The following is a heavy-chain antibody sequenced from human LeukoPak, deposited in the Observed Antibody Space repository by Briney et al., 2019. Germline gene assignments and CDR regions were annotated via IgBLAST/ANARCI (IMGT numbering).Heavy chain of an antibody. CDR2: IYYSGST. D-gene: IGHD3-10*01. Sequence: SETLSLTCTVSGGSISSYYWSWIRQPPGKGLEWIGYIYYSGSTNYNPSLKSRVTVSVDTSKNQFSLKLSSVTAADTAVYYCARAYGSGSYYAFDYWGQGTLVTVSS. CDR3: ARAYGSGSYYAFDY. J-gene: IGHJ4*02. V-gene: IGHV4-59*01. CDR1: GGSISSYY.